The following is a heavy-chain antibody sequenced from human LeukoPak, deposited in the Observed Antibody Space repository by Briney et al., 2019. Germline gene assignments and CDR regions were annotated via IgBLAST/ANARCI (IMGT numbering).Heavy chain of an antibody. CDR2: IHYCGGS. CDR3: AKHESLIAFDM. Sequence: PSETLSLTCTVSGGSISSSSHYWGWIRQPPGKGLEWIASIHYCGGSNYNPSLQSRVTLSVDPSKNQFSLKVRAVTAADTSVYYCAKHESLIAFDMWGQGTMVTVSS. CDR1: GGSISSSSHY. V-gene: IGHV4-39*01. J-gene: IGHJ3*02.